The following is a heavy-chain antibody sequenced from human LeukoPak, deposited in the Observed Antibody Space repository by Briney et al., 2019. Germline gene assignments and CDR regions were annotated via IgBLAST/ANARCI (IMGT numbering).Heavy chain of an antibody. Sequence: SETLSLTCTVSGGSISSGDYYWSWIRQPPGKCLEWIGYIYYSGSTYYNPSLKSRVTISVDTSKNQFSLNLSSVTAADTAVYYCARGSVRLVHDYWGQGTLFTVSS. D-gene: IGHD6-19*01. J-gene: IGHJ4*02. CDR2: IYYSGST. V-gene: IGHV4-30-4*01. CDR1: GGSISSGDYY. CDR3: ARGSVRLVHDY.